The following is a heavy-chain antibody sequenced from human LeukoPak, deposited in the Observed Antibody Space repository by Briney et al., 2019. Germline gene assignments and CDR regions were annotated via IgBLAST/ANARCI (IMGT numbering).Heavy chain of an antibody. Sequence: GGSLRLSCAASGFTFSSYEMNWVRQAPGRGLEWVANIKPDESEKYYVDSVKGRFTISRDNAKNSLHLQMNSLRAEDTAIYYCARDSRGYSYGPNTDYWGQGTLVTVSS. J-gene: IGHJ4*02. CDR2: IKPDESEK. D-gene: IGHD5-18*01. V-gene: IGHV3-7*01. CDR3: ARDSRGYSYGPNTDY. CDR1: GFTFSSYE.